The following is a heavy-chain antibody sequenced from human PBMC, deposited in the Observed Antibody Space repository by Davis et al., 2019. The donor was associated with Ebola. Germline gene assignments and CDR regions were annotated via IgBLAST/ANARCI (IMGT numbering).Heavy chain of an antibody. Sequence: MPSETLSLTCTVSGGSISSGGYSWSWIRQPPGKGLEWIGYIYYSGSTYYNPSLKSRVTISVDTSKNQFSLKLSSVTAADTAVYYCARQSSSSWGDYWGQGSLVVVSS. D-gene: IGHD6-6*01. CDR2: IYYSGST. CDR3: ARQSSSSWGDY. CDR1: GGSISSGGYS. V-gene: IGHV4-30-4*07. J-gene: IGHJ4*02.